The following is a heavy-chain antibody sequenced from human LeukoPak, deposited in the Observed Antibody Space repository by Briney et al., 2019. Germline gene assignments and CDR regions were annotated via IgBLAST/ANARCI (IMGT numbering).Heavy chain of an antibody. V-gene: IGHV3-23*01. D-gene: IGHD3-22*01. CDR2: ISGSGGST. Sequence: GGSLRLSCAASGFTFSSYGMSWVRQAPGKGLEWVSAISGSGGSTYYADSVKGRFTISRDNAKNSLYLQMNSLRAEDTAVYYCARAVWDSSGHLFDYWGQGTLVTVSS. CDR1: GFTFSSYG. CDR3: ARAVWDSSGHLFDY. J-gene: IGHJ4*02.